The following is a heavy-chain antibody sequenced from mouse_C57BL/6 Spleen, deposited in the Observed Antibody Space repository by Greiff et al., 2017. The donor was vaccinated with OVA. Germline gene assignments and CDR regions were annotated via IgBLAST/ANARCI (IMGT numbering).Heavy chain of an antibody. CDR2: ISYDGSN. V-gene: IGHV3-6*01. J-gene: IGHJ3*01. Sequence: EVQRVESGPGLVKPSQSLSLTCSVTGYSITSGYYWNWIRQFPGNKLEWMGYISYDGSNNYNPSLKNRISITRDTSKNQFFLKLNSVTTEDTATYYCARDNYGSSPFAYWGQGTLVTVSA. D-gene: IGHD1-1*01. CDR3: ARDNYGSSPFAY. CDR1: GYSITSGYY.